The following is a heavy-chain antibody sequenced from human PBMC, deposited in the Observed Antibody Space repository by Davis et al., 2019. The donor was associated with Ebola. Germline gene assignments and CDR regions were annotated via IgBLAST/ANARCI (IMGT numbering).Heavy chain of an antibody. J-gene: IGHJ3*02. Sequence: PGGSLRFSCAASGLDFSKSAMHWVRQAPGKGLEWVGLIWFDGSVKWYADSVKGRFTISRDNSKDRMYLQITGLRVEDTAVYYCATPFSNADGAVEIWGQGTMVTVSS. D-gene: IGHD1-1*01. CDR3: ATPFSNADGAVEI. V-gene: IGHV3-33*01. CDR2: IWFDGSVK. CDR1: GLDFSKSA.